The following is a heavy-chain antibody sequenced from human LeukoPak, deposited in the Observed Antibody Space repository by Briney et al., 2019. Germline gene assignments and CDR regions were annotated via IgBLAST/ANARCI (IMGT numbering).Heavy chain of an antibody. J-gene: IGHJ6*03. CDR1: GGSFSGYY. V-gene: IGHV4-34*01. Sequence: SETLSLTCAVYGGSFSGYYWSWIRQPPGKGLEWIGEINHSGSTNYNPSLKSRVTISVDTSKNQFSLKLSSVTAADTAVYYCARACRPVVNSAYYYYYMDVWGKGTTVTVSS. CDR3: ARACRPVVNSAYYYYYMDV. CDR2: INHSGST. D-gene: IGHD4-23*01.